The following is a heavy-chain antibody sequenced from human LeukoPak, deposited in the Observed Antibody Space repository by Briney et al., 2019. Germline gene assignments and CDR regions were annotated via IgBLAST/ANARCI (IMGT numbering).Heavy chain of an antibody. V-gene: IGHV1-46*01. D-gene: IGHD2-15*01. CDR2: INPTGGST. CDR3: AKGGCRGTCNPLAY. CDR1: GYTFTPYF. Sequence: ASVKVSCKASGYTFTPYFIHWVRQAPGQGLEWMGIINPTGGSTTYAQKFQGRFTVTRDVSTSTVYMELSSLTSEDTAVYYCAKGGCRGTCNPLAYWGQGALVTVSP. J-gene: IGHJ4*02.